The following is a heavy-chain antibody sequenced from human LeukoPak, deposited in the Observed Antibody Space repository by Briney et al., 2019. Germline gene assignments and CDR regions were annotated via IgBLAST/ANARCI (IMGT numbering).Heavy chain of an antibody. CDR3: AKVGARKIYYATDY. J-gene: IGHJ4*02. D-gene: IGHD3-3*01. CDR2: IYSGGST. V-gene: IGHV3-66*01. CDR1: GFTISSNY. Sequence: GGSLRLSCAASGFTISSNYVSWVRQAPGKGLEWVSIIYSGGSTYYADFVKGRFIISRDNSKNTVYLQMSRLRAEDTAVYYCAKVGARKIYYATDYWGQGTPVTVSS.